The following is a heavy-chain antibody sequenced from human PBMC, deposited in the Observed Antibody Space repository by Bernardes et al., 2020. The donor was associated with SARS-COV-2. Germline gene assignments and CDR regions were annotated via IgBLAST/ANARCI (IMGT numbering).Heavy chain of an antibody. J-gene: IGHJ4*02. Sequence: GGSLRLSCAASGFTFSSYSMNWVRQAPGKGLEWVSYISSSSSTIYYADSVKGRFTISRDNAKNSLYLQMNSLRDEDTAVYYCARDRENRITIFGVVTPTLDYWGQGTLVTVSS. CDR2: ISSSSSTI. CDR1: GFTFSSYS. D-gene: IGHD3-3*01. V-gene: IGHV3-48*02. CDR3: ARDRENRITIFGVVTPTLDY.